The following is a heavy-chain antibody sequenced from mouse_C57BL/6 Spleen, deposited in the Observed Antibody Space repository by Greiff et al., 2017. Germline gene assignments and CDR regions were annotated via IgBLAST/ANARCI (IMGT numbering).Heavy chain of an antibody. CDR3: ALYYYGSPYAMDY. V-gene: IGHV14-3*01. CDR1: GFNIKNTY. D-gene: IGHD1-1*01. J-gene: IGHJ4*01. CDR2: IDPANGNT. Sequence: EVQLVESVAELVRPGASVKLSCTASGFNIKNTYMHWVKQRPEQGLEWIGRIDPANGNTKYAPKFQGKATITADTSSNTAYLQLSSLTSEDTAIYYCALYYYGSPYAMDYWGQGTSVTVSS.